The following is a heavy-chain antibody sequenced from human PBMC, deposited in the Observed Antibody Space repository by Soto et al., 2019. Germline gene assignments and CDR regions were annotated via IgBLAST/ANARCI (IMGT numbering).Heavy chain of an antibody. CDR3: ARKYSGSYKGAYYFDY. CDR2: ISAYNGNT. CDR1: GYTFTSYD. D-gene: IGHD1-26*01. V-gene: IGHV1-18*04. J-gene: IGHJ4*02. Sequence: QVQLVQSGAEVKKPGASVKVSCKASGYTFTSYDISWVRQAPGQGLEWMGWISAYNGNTNYAQKLQGRVAMTTDTSTSTDYMELRSLRSDDTAVYYCARKYSGSYKGAYYFDYWGQGTLVTVSS.